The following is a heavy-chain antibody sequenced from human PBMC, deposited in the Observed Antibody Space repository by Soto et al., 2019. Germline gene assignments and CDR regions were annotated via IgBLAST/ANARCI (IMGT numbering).Heavy chain of an antibody. V-gene: IGHV1-18*01. CDR2: ISSNSLKA. J-gene: IGHJ6*02. CDR3: ARNTFSHYYGMDV. CDR1: GYTFTSYG. D-gene: IGHD5-18*01. Sequence: ASVKVSCKASGYTFTSYGIAWVRQAPGQGPEWMGWISSNSLKANNAQKFEGRVTMTSGTSTNTAFLELRSLRSDDTAVYYCARNTFSHYYGMDVWGQGTSVTVSS.